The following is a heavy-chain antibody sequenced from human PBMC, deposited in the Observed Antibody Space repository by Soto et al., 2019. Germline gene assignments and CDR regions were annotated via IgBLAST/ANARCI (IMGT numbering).Heavy chain of an antibody. CDR2: TYYSGST. CDR3: ASVLYAILSSYYIQYCGC. V-gene: IGHV4-61*01. Sequence: SETLSLTCTVSGGSVSSGSYYWSWIRQPPGKGLEWIGYTYYSGSTNYNPSLKSRDTISVDRCKNQFSQKLSPLTAADTAVYSCASVLYAILSSYYIQYCGCWGRGSLCAVSS. J-gene: IGHJ4*02. D-gene: IGHD3-9*01. CDR1: GGSVSSGSYY.